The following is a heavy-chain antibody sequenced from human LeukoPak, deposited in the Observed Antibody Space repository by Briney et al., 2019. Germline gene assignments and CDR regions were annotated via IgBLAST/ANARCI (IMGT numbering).Heavy chain of an antibody. V-gene: IGHV1-69*05. CDR3: ARTPEYCSSTSCYPEAYYYYMDV. CDR1: GGTFSSYA. J-gene: IGHJ6*03. CDR2: IIPIFGTA. D-gene: IGHD2-2*01. Sequence: ASVKVSCKASGGTFSSYAISWVRQAPGQGLEWMGGIIPIFGTANYAQKFQGRVTITTDESTSTAYMELSSLRSEDAAVYYCARTPEYCSSTSCYPEAYYYYMDVWGKGTTVTVSS.